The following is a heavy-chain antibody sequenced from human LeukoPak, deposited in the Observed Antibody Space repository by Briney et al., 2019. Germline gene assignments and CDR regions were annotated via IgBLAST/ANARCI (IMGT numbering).Heavy chain of an antibody. V-gene: IGHV3-15*01. D-gene: IGHD3-22*01. CDR1: GFIFSNTW. CDR2: VKRETDGGTT. CDR3: TTGFRHYPGSSGRPGY. Sequence: GGSLRLSCAASGFIFSNTWMNWVRQAPGKGPEWVGRVKRETDGGTTDYAAPVKGRFTISRDDSKNTLFLQMNSLKTEDTAVYYCTTGFRHYPGSSGRPGYWGQGTLVTVSS. J-gene: IGHJ4*02.